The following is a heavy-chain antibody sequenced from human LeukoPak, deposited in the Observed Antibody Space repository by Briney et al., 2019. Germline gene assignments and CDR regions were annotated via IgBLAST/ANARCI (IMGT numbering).Heavy chain of an antibody. Sequence: GGSLRLSCAASGFTFSSYSMNWVRQAPGKGLEWVSSISSSSSYIYYVDSVKGRFTISRDNAKNSLYLQMNSLRAEDTAVYYCATIGPGATTIDYWGQGTLVTVSS. CDR2: ISSSSSYI. V-gene: IGHV3-21*01. D-gene: IGHD1-26*01. CDR1: GFTFSSYS. J-gene: IGHJ4*02. CDR3: ATIGPGATTIDY.